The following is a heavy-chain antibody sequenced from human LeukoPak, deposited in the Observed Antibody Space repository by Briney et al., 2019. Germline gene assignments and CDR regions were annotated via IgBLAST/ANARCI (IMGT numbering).Heavy chain of an antibody. D-gene: IGHD6-13*01. CDR1: GFTVSSTY. J-gene: IGHJ6*02. Sequence: GGSLRLSCAASGFTVSSTYMSWVRQAPGKGLEWVSVIYSGGSTYYADSVKGRFTISRDNSKNTLYPQMSRLGAEDTAVYYCAREGAATVYGMDVWGQGTTVTVSS. CDR3: AREGAATVYGMDV. CDR2: IYSGGST. V-gene: IGHV3-66*01.